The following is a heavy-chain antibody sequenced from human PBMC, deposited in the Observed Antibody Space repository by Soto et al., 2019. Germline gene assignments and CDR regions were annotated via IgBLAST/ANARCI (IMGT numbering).Heavy chain of an antibody. Sequence: SVKVSCKVSGGTFSTYSISWVRQAPGQGLEWLGGIIPILGTPSYAQSFQGRVTITADKSTSTAYMELSSLRSEDTAVYYCARERSRYDRSGYYRPDYWGQGTLVTVSS. CDR2: IIPILGTP. CDR1: GGTFSTYS. CDR3: ARERSRYDRSGYYRPDY. D-gene: IGHD3-22*01. V-gene: IGHV1-69*08. J-gene: IGHJ4*02.